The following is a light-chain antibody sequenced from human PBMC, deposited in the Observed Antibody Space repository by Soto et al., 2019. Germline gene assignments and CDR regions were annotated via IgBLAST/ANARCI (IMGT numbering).Light chain of an antibody. CDR3: QQYSSSPIT. V-gene: IGKV3-20*01. Sequence: EIVLTQSPGTLSLSPGERGTLSCRCSQSFSSTYLAWYQQKPGQAPRLLIYGASSRATGIPDRFSGGGSGTDFSLTISRLDPEDFAVYYCQQYSSSPITFGQGTRLEI. CDR1: QSFSSTY. J-gene: IGKJ5*01. CDR2: GAS.